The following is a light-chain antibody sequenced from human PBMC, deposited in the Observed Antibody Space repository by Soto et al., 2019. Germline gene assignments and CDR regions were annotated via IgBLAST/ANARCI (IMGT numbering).Light chain of an antibody. V-gene: IGKV1-5*03. CDR3: QHYNSYSEA. CDR2: KAS. Sequence: DIQITQSPSTLSGSVGDRVTISFRPSKNISSWLAWYQQKPGKAPKLLIYKASTLKSGVPSRFSGSGSGTEFTLTISSLQPDDFATYYCQHYNSYSEAFGQGTKVDIK. J-gene: IGKJ1*01. CDR1: KNISSW.